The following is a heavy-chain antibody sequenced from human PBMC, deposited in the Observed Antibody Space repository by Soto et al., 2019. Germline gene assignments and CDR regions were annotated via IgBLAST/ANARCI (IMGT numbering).Heavy chain of an antibody. D-gene: IGHD4-17*01. CDR1: GFTFSSYA. J-gene: IGHJ4*02. CDR3: AKDQESGRTTLGY. Sequence: EVQLLESGGGLVQPGGSLRLSCAASGFTFSSYAMSWVRQAPGKGLEWVSAISGSGGSTYYADSVKGRFTISRDNAKNSLYLQMNSLRAEDTALYYCAKDQESGRTTLGYWGQGTLVTVSS. CDR2: ISGSGGST. V-gene: IGHV3-23*01.